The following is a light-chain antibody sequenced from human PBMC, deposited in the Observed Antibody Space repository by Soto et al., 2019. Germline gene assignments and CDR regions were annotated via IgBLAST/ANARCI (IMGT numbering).Light chain of an antibody. CDR3: QQYGSSPLFT. CDR1: QSVSSSY. CDR2: GAS. V-gene: IGKV3-20*01. Sequence: EIVLTQSPGTLSLSPGERATLSCRASQSVSSSYLAWYQQKPGQAPRLLIYGASSRATGIPDRFSGSGSGTDFTLTISRLDTEDCAVYYCQQYGSSPLFTFGPGTKVDIK. J-gene: IGKJ3*01.